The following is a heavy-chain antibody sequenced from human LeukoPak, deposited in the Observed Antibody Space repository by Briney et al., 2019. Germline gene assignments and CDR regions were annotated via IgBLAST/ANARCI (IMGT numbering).Heavy chain of an antibody. D-gene: IGHD2-2*01. CDR3: ARHQYQLLLAWFDP. CDR1: GGSISNYY. CDR2: IYYSGST. J-gene: IGHJ5*02. Sequence: SETLSLTCTVSGGSISNYYWSWIRQPPGKGLEWIGYIYYSGSTNYNPSLKSRVTISVDTSKNQFSLKLSSVTAADTAVYYCARHQYQLLLAWFDPWGQGTLVTVSS. V-gene: IGHV4-59*01.